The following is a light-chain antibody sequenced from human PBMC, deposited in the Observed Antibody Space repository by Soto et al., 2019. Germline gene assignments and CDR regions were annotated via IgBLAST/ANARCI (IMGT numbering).Light chain of an antibody. CDR3: QQYHNWPPQYT. J-gene: IGKJ2*01. Sequence: EIVMTQSPATLSVSPGERATLSCRASQTVSSNLAWYQQKPGQAPRLLIHGASTRATGVPARFSGSGSGTXXXXXXXXLQSEDFAVYYCQQYHNWPPQYTFGQGTKLQIK. V-gene: IGKV3-15*01. CDR1: QTVSSN. CDR2: GAS.